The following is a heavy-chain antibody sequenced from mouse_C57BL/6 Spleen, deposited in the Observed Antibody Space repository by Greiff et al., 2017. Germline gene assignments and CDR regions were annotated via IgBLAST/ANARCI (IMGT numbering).Heavy chain of an antibody. V-gene: IGHV2-9-1*01. CDR3: ARAYSNYNAMDY. CDR2: IWTGGGK. CDR1: GFSLTSYA. J-gene: IGHJ4*01. Sequence: VKLVESGPGLVAPSPSLSITCTVSGFSLTSYAISWVRQTPGKGLEWLGVIWTGGGKTYNSDLKSRLSISKDNSKSQVCLKMNSLQTDDTARYYCARAYSNYNAMDYWGQGTSVTVSS. D-gene: IGHD2-5*01.